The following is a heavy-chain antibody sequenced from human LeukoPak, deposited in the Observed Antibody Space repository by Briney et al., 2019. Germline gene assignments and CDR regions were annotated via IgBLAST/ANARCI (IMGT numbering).Heavy chain of an antibody. CDR1: GFTFSNYA. V-gene: IGHV3-30*04. J-gene: IGHJ4*02. D-gene: IGHD3-3*01. Sequence: GGSLRLSCAASGFTFSNYAIHWVRQAPGKGLEWVAVISYDELNKYYADSVKGRFSISRDNSKNTMSLQMNSLRGEDTAVYYCAKDRRVGYDFWSGSTYWGQGTLVTVSS. CDR3: AKDRRVGYDFWSGSTY. CDR2: ISYDELNK.